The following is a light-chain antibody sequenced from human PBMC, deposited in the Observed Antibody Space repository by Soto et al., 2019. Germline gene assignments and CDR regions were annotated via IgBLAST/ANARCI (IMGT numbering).Light chain of an antibody. CDR1: QTLSSW. Sequence: DIRMTQSPSTLSASVADRVTITCRSSQTLSSWLAWYQQKPGKAPKLLIYDVSSLESGVPSRFSGIVSGTEFNLTISRLQTDDCATYYCQHFHSYFLTFCPWTKFDIK. CDR3: QHFHSYFLT. V-gene: IGKV1-5*01. J-gene: IGKJ3*01. CDR2: DVS.